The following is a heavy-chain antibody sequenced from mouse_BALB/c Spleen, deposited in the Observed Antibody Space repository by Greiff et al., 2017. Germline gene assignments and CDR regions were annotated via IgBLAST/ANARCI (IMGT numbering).Heavy chain of an antibody. CDR1: GFNIKDTY. CDR3: APDSSGYADFDY. J-gene: IGHJ2*01. Sequence: EVQLQQSGAELVKPGASVKLSCTASGFNIKDTYMHWVKQRPEQGLEWIGRIDPANGNTKYDPKFQGKATITADTASNTAYLQLSSLTSEDTAVYYCAPDSSGYADFDYWGQGTTLTVSS. D-gene: IGHD3-2*01. CDR2: IDPANGNT. V-gene: IGHV14-3*02.